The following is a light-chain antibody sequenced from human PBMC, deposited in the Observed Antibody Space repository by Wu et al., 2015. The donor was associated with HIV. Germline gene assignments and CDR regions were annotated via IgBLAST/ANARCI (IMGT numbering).Light chain of an antibody. CDR1: QGIGNS. CDR3: QHYYTIPWT. CDR2: GAS. J-gene: IGKJ1*01. Sequence: DIRMTQSPSSLSASVGDRVSITCRASQGIGNSLAWYQQKAGKAPKLLLYGASRLESGVPSRFSGSGSGTDYTLTIASLQPGDSATYYCQHYYTIPWTFGQGPRWKSN. V-gene: IGKV1-NL1*01.